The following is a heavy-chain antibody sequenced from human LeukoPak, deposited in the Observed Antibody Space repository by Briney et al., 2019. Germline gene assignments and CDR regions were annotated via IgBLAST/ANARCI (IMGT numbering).Heavy chain of an antibody. D-gene: IGHD6-13*01. V-gene: IGHV3-48*01. Sequence: GGSLRLSCAASGFTFSSYSMNWVRQAPGKGLEWVSSISSSSSTIYYADSVKGRFTISRDNAKNSLYLQMNSLRAEDTAVYYCARISAAGLDYWGQGTLVTVSS. CDR1: GFTFSSYS. CDR3: ARISAAGLDY. J-gene: IGHJ4*02. CDR2: ISSSSSTI.